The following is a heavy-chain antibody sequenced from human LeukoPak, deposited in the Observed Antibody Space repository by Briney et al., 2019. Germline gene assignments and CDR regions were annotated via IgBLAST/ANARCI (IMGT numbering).Heavy chain of an antibody. CDR2: IKSGGRSI. Sequence: PGGSLRLSCATSGFTFGYYEMNWVRQAPGKGLEWVSYIKSGGRSIYYADSVKGRFTISRDDAKNSLYLQMNGLRPEDTAIYYCVRGGRCSGDNCYATLYDYWGQGTVVTVSS. J-gene: IGHJ4*02. V-gene: IGHV3-48*03. CDR1: GFTFGYYE. CDR3: VRGGRCSGDNCYATLYDY. D-gene: IGHD2-15*01.